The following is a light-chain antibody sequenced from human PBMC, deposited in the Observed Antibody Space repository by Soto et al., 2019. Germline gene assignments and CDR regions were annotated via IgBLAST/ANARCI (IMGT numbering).Light chain of an antibody. CDR3: QSFDSSLNAVV. J-gene: IGLJ2*01. CDR1: SSNIGAGNH. Sequence: QSVLTQPPSVSGAPGQRVTISCTGSSSNIGAGNHVHWYRQLPGRAPKLLIYGNDNRPSGIPDRFSGSKSGASVSLAINGLQGEDEADYYCQSFDSSLNAVVFGGGTKLTVL. CDR2: GND. V-gene: IGLV1-40*01.